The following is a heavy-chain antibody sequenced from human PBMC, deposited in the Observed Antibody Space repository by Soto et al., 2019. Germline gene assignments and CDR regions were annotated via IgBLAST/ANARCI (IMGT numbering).Heavy chain of an antibody. J-gene: IGHJ6*02. D-gene: IGHD2-21*01. CDR2: IWYDGSYK. Sequence: QVPLVESGGGVVQPGRSLRLSCAASGFGFSTYGMHWVRQAPGKGLEWVALIWYDGSYKYYADSVKGRFTISRDNSKSTLYLQMHSLRVEDTAMYYCARADTVIGVRVVDVWGQGTTVTVSS. CDR3: ARADTVIGVRVVDV. CDR1: GFGFSTYG. V-gene: IGHV3-33*01.